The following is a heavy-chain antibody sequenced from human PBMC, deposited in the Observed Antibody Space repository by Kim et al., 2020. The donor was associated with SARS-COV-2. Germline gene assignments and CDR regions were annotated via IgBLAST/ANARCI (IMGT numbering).Heavy chain of an antibody. Sequence: SETLSLTCTVSGGSISSSSYYWGWIRQPPGKGLEWIGSIYYSGSTYYNPSLKSRVTISVDTSKNQFSLKLSSVTAADTAVYYCARLNAAVRGTMIVVVGVPVNAFDIWGQGTMVTVSS. CDR3: ARLNAAVRGTMIVVVGVPVNAFDI. CDR1: GGSISSSSYY. D-gene: IGHD3-22*01. J-gene: IGHJ3*02. CDR2: IYYSGST. V-gene: IGHV4-39*01.